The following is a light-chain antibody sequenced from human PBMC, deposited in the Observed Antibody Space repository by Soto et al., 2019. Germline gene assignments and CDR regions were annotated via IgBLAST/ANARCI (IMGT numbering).Light chain of an antibody. V-gene: IGKV3-20*01. CDR1: QSVSNNY. CDR2: CAS. CDR3: QQYGSSPFS. Sequence: EIVLTQSPGTLSLSPGERATLSCRASQSVSNNYLAWYQQKPGQAPRLLIYCASSRATGIPDSFSGSGSGTDFTLTISRLEPEDFAVYYCQQYGSSPFSFGPGTKVDIK. J-gene: IGKJ3*01.